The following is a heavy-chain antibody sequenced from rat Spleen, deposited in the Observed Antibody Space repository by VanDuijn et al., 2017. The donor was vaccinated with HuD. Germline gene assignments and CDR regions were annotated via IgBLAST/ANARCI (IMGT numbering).Heavy chain of an antibody. J-gene: IGHJ2*01. Sequence: QVQLKESGPGLVQPSETLSLTCTVSGFSLTSYNVHWVRQPPGKGLEWMGVMWSGGSTDYNSAIKSRLSISRDTSKSQVFLKMNSLQTEDTAMYFCARKSRSAPFDYWGQGVMVTVSS. V-gene: IGHV2-45*01. D-gene: IGHD3-3*01. CDR2: MWSGGST. CDR3: ARKSRSAPFDY. CDR1: GFSLTSYN.